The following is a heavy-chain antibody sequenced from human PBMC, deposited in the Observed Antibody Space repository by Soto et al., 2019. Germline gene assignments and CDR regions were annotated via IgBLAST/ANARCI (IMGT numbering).Heavy chain of an antibody. D-gene: IGHD5-18*01. CDR3: ARDMDSYGPYPFDY. Sequence: SETLSVTCAVSGSSISSGYYWCWIRQPPGQGLEWIGSIYHTGNTYYNPSLRSRVIISGYTSKKQISLSLSSVTAADTAVYYCARDMDSYGPYPFDYWGQGTQVTVSS. CDR1: GSSISSGYY. CDR2: IYHTGNT. V-gene: IGHV4-38-2*02. J-gene: IGHJ4*02.